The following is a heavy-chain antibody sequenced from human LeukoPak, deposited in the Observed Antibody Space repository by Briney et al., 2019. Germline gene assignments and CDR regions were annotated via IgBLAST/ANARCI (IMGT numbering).Heavy chain of an antibody. Sequence: NPGASVTVFCRASGYTFTSYGISWLRQAPGQALEWMGWISAYNGNTNYAQKLQGRVTMTTDTSTSTAYMERRSLRSDDTAVYYCARDYNGFPPDYWGQGTLVTVSS. CDR3: ARDYNGFPPDY. D-gene: IGHD2-8*01. V-gene: IGHV1-18*01. J-gene: IGHJ4*02. CDR2: ISAYNGNT. CDR1: GYTFTSYG.